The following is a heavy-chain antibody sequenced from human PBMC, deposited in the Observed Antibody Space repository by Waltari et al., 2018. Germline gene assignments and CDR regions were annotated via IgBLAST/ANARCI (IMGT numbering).Heavy chain of an antibody. D-gene: IGHD4-17*01. J-gene: IGHJ2*01. V-gene: IGHV3-23*01. CDR3: AKADFGDPFWYFDL. Sequence: EVQLLESGGDLVQPGGSLRLSCAASGFSFSHYPMAWVRQAPGPVLEWVSTMTADGRSRNYADSVKGRFTISRDNSQNTLDLQMNTLRAEDTAVYFCAKADFGDPFWYFDLWGRGTLVTV. CDR2: MTADGRSR. CDR1: GFSFSHYP.